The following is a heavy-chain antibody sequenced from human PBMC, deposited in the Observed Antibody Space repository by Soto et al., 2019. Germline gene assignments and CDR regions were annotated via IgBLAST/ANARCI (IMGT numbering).Heavy chain of an antibody. CDR1: GCTFTNSA. Sequence: SVKVSCKASGCTFTNSAVQWVRQARGQRLEWIGWIVVGSGRTDYAQKFQGRVTLTRDKSTSTAYMELSSLRSEDTAVYYCATDQGYSYGYGTYWGQGTLVTVSS. D-gene: IGHD5-18*01. J-gene: IGHJ4*02. CDR2: IVVGSGRT. V-gene: IGHV1-58*01. CDR3: ATDQGYSYGYGTY.